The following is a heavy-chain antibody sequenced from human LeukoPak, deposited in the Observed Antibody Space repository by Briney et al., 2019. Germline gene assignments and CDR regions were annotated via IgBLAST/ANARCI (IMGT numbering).Heavy chain of an antibody. CDR1: GFTFSSYE. V-gene: IGHV3-48*03. CDR2: ISSSGSTI. CDR3: AEIAAPGTYFDY. D-gene: IGHD6-13*01. J-gene: IGHJ4*02. Sequence: GGSLRLSCAASGFTFSSYEMNWVRQAPGKGLEWVSYISSSGSTIYYADSVKGRFTISRDNAKNSLYLQMNSLRAEDTAVYYCAEIAAPGTYFDYWGQGTLVTVSS.